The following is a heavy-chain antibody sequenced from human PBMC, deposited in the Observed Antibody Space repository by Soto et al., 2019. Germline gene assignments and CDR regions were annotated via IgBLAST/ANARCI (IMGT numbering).Heavy chain of an antibody. J-gene: IGHJ4*02. V-gene: IGHV4-4*02. CDR2: INHRGSA. Sequence: PSETLSLTCAVSGASVSSTYWWSWVRQPPGKGPEWIGEINHRGSANYNPSLKSRVTISVDISKSQFSLRLTSVTAADTAVYYCARYSSASGTYYFDFWGQGDLVTGSS. CDR1: GASVSSTYW. CDR3: ARYSSASGTYYFDF. D-gene: IGHD6-13*01.